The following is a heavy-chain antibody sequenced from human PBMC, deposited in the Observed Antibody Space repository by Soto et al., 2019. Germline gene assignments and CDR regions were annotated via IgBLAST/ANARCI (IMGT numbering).Heavy chain of an antibody. J-gene: IGHJ2*01. V-gene: IGHV1-69*13. CDR2: ITPIFRAT. Sequence: GASVKVSCKASGGTFTSDGISWVRQAPGEGLEWMGGITPIFRATKYAQKFQGRVTITADESTSTAYMELSSLRSEDTAVYYCARGRDTYYYDSSGYSGWYFDLWGRGTLVTSPQ. D-gene: IGHD3-22*01. CDR3: ARGRDTYYYDSSGYSGWYFDL. CDR1: GGTFTSDG.